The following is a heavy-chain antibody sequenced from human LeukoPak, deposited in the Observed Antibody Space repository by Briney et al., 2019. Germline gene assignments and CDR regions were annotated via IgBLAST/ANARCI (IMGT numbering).Heavy chain of an antibody. Sequence: GGSLRLSCAASGFTFSLYSMNWVCQAPGKGLEWVSYITNGSSATYYADSVRGRFTISRDNARNSLYLQMNSLSDDDTAVYYCARDHDFWSGYRFDYWGQGILVTVSS. D-gene: IGHD3-3*01. CDR2: ITNGSSAT. J-gene: IGHJ4*02. CDR3: ARDHDFWSGYRFDY. V-gene: IGHV3-48*02. CDR1: GFTFSLYS.